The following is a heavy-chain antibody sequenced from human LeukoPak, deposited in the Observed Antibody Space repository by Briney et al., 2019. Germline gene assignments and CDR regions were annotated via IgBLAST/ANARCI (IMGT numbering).Heavy chain of an antibody. V-gene: IGHV4-59*01. Sequence: ASETLSLTCTVSGGSISSYYWSWIRQPPGKGLEWIGYIYYSGSTNYNPSLKSRVTISVDTSKNQFSLKLSSVTAADTAVYYCARGGSGSYHPLGYWGQGTLVTVSS. CDR1: GGSISSYY. J-gene: IGHJ4*02. CDR2: IYYSGST. CDR3: ARGGSGSYHPLGY. D-gene: IGHD3-10*01.